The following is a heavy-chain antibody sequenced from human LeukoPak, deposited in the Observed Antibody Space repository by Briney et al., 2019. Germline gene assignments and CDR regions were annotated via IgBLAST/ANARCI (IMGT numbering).Heavy chain of an antibody. CDR1: GGTFSSYA. J-gene: IGHJ4*02. CDR2: IIPIFGTA. Sequence: GASVKVSCKASGGTFSSYAISWVRQAPGQGLEWMGGIIPIFGTANYAQKFQGRVTITADESTSTAYMELSSLRSEDTAVYYCARDLKYCSGGSCYPYYFDYWGQGTLVTVSS. V-gene: IGHV1-69*13. CDR3: ARDLKYCSGGSCYPYYFDY. D-gene: IGHD2-15*01.